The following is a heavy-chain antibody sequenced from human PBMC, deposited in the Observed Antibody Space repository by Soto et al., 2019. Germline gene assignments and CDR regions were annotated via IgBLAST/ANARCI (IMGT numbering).Heavy chain of an antibody. CDR3: ARGSSSWPYFDY. D-gene: IGHD6-13*01. CDR1: GGTFSSYA. Sequence: QVQLVQSGAEVKKPGSSVKVSCKASGGTFSSYAISWVRRAPGQGLEWMGRIIPIFGTTNYAQRFQGRVTITADPSTNTAYLELSSLRSEDTAVYFCARGSSSWPYFDYWGQGTLVTVSS. J-gene: IGHJ4*02. V-gene: IGHV1-69*15. CDR2: IIPIFGTT.